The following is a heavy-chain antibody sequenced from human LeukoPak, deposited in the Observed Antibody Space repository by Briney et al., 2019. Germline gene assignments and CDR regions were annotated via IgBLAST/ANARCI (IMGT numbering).Heavy chain of an antibody. CDR3: ARAPGGIAAAGSPYGMDV. CDR2: ISSSSSYI. D-gene: IGHD6-13*01. CDR1: GFTFSSYS. V-gene: IGHV3-21*01. Sequence: GGSLRLSCAASGFTFSSYSMNWVRQAPGKGLEWVSSISSSSSYIYYADSVKGRFTISRDNAENSLYLQMNSLRAEDTAVYYCARAPGGIAAAGSPYGMDVWGQGTTVTVSS. J-gene: IGHJ6*02.